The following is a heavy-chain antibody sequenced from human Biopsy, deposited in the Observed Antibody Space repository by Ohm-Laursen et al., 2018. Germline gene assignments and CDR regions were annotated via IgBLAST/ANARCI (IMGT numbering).Heavy chain of an antibody. CDR1: GYTFTDYF. CDR3: ARELGDFWGGRQIDF. V-gene: IGHV1-2*02. CDR2: IDTINGGT. D-gene: IGHD3-3*01. J-gene: IGHJ4*02. Sequence: ASVKVSCKTSGYTFTDYFVHWVRQAPGQGLEWMGWIDTINGGTRSAQKFQGRVTMTRDTSISTTYMELRRLTSDDTAVFYCARELGDFWGGRQIDFWGQGTLVTVSS.